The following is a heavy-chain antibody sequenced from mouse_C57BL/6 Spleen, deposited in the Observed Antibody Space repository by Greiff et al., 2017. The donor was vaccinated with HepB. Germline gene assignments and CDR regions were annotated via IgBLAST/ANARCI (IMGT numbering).Heavy chain of an antibody. J-gene: IGHJ2*01. CDR3: ARRGNLYYGNLCFDY. CDR1: GYTFTDHT. V-gene: IGHV1-78*01. Sequence: VQLQQSDAELVKPGASVKISCKVSGYTFTDHTIHWMKQRPEQGLEWIGYIYTRDGSTKYNEKFKGKATLTADKSSSTAYMQLNSLTSEDSAVYFCARRGNLYYGNLCFDYWGQGTTLTVSS. CDR2: IYTRDGST. D-gene: IGHD2-1*01.